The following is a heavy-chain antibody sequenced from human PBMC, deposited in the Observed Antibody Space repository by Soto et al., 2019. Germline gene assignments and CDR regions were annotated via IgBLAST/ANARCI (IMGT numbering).Heavy chain of an antibody. V-gene: IGHV3-23*01. CDR3: AKRRGAGGHFDY. CDR1: GFTFSSYA. CDR2: VSIGGST. J-gene: IGHJ4*02. D-gene: IGHD2-15*01. Sequence: GGPLRRSCAASGFTFSSYAMGWVRQGPGKGLEWVAVVSIGGSTHYADSVRGRFTISRDNSKNTLSLQMNSLTAEDTAVYFCAKRRGAGGHFDYWGQGALVTVSS.